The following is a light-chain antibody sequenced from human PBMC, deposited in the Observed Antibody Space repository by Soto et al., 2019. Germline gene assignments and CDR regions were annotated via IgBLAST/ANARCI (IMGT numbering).Light chain of an antibody. CDR3: HQYNNWLALT. CDR2: GAS. Sequence: EIVMTQSPATVSVSPGERATVSCRASQSVSSDLAWYRQKPGQAPRLLIYGASTRATGIPVRFRGSGSGTEFTLTISSLQSEDSAVYYCHQYNNWLALTFGGGTKVDIK. J-gene: IGKJ4*01. V-gene: IGKV3-15*01. CDR1: QSVSSD.